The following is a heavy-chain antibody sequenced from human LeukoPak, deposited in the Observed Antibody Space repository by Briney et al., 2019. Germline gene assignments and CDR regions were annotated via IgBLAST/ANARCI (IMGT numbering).Heavy chain of an antibody. Sequence: GGSLRLSCAASGFTFTDYAMHWVRQTPGKGLEWGSCISAHSGGIYYADSVKGRFTISRDNSKNTLYLQMNTLRAEDTALYYCAKDSANWGRHYDNWGQGTLVTVSS. D-gene: IGHD7-27*01. V-gene: IGHV3-23*01. CDR3: AKDSANWGRHYDN. CDR1: GFTFTDYA. J-gene: IGHJ4*02. CDR2: ISAHSGGI.